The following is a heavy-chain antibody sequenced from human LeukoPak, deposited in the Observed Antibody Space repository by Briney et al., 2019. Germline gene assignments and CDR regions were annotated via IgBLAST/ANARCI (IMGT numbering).Heavy chain of an antibody. J-gene: IGHJ4*02. D-gene: IGHD3-3*01. CDR2: IYYSGST. V-gene: IGHV4-59*01. CDR3: ARDQMEWFY. CDR1: GGSISSYY. Sequence: SETLSLTCAVSGGSISSYYWSWIRQPPGKGLERIGYIYYSGSTNYNPSLKSRVTISVDTSKNQFSLKLSSVTAADTAVYYCARDQMEWFYWGQGTLVTVSS.